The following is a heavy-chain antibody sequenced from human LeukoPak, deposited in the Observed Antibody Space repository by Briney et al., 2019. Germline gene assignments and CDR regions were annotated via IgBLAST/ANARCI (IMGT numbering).Heavy chain of an antibody. CDR1: GGSLSNGTYY. J-gene: IGHJ2*01. CDR3: ARESLLRGSGWEYWYFDL. D-gene: IGHD6-25*01. V-gene: IGHV4-61*01. CDR2: MHYSGST. Sequence: PSETLSLTCTVSGGSLSNGTYYWSWIRQPPGKGLEWIGNMHYSGSTNYNPSLKSRVPISVDTSMTQFSLLLTSATAADTAVYYCARESLLRGSGWEYWYFDLWGRGTLVTVSS.